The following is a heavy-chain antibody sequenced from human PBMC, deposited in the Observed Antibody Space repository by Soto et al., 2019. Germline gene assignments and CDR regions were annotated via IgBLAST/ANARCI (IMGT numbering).Heavy chain of an antibody. CDR2: IIPIFGTA. J-gene: IGHJ3*02. D-gene: IGHD4-4*01. CDR3: ASVTPQRVDAFDI. V-gene: IGHV1-69*13. CDR1: GGTFSRYA. Sequence: PVEVTCKDSGGTFSRYAISWVRQAPGQGLEWMGGIIPIFGTANYAQKFHGRVTITADESTSTGYMELSSLRSEDTAVYYCASVTPQRVDAFDIWGQGTMVTALQ.